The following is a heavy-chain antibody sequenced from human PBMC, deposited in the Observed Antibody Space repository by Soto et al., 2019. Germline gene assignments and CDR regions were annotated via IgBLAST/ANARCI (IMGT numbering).Heavy chain of an antibody. CDR3: AREIGYYGSGSNAAFDI. Sequence: ASVKVSCKASGYTFTGYYMHWVRQAPGQGLEWMGWINPNSGGTNYAQKFQGWVTMTRDTSISTAYMELSRLRSDDTAVYYCAREIGYYGSGSNAAFDIWGQGTMVTVSS. CDR2: INPNSGGT. J-gene: IGHJ3*02. V-gene: IGHV1-2*04. D-gene: IGHD3-10*01. CDR1: GYTFTGYY.